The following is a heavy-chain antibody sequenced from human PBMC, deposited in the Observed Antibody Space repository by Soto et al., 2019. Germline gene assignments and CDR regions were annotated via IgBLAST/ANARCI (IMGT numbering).Heavy chain of an antibody. CDR3: AADRRPTGHNNWVDP. V-gene: IGHV1-58*02. Sequence: GASVKVSRKASGFTLENSAIQWVRQARGHRLEWKGWIVVGTGSTNYAQKFQERVSITRDMSTNTAFMELSSLISDDTAVYFCAADRRPTGHNNWVDPWGQGTLVTVSS. D-gene: IGHD1-1*01. CDR1: GFTLENSA. J-gene: IGHJ5*02. CDR2: IVVGTGST.